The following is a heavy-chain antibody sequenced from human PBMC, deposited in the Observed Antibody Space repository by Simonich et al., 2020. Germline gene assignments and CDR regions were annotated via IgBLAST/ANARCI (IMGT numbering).Heavy chain of an antibody. Sequence: QVQLVQSGAEVKKPGASVKVSCTASGYTFTGYYMHWVRQAPGQGLEGMGWINPNSGGTNYAQKLQGRVTMTRDTSISTAYMELSRLRSDDTAVYYCARGRLTGDKGAFDIWGQGTMVTVSS. CDR3: ARGRLTGDKGAFDI. J-gene: IGHJ3*02. CDR2: INPNSGGT. CDR1: GYTFTGYY. V-gene: IGHV1-2*02. D-gene: IGHD7-27*01.